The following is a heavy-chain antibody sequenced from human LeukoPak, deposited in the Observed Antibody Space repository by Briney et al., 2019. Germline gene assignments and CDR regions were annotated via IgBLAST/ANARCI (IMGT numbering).Heavy chain of an antibody. CDR3: ATSGQHWDVFDY. CDR1: GFTFTNAW. J-gene: IGHJ4*02. CDR2: IKRKTDGGTT. D-gene: IGHD1-1*01. Sequence: GGSLRLSCAASGFTFTNAWMSWVRQTPEKGLEWVGRIKRKTDGGTTGYAAPVKGRFTISRDDSKNTLFLQMNSLKAEDTAVYYCATSGQHWDVFDYWGQGTLVTVSS. V-gene: IGHV3-15*01.